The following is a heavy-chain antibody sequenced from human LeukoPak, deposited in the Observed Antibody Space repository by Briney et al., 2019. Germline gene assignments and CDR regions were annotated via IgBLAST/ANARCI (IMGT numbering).Heavy chain of an antibody. V-gene: IGHV4-39*07. CDR2: IYYRGNT. Sequence: SETLSLTCTVSGGSISSSSYYWGWIRQPPGKGLEWIGSIYYRGNTYYNPSLKSRVTISVDTSKNQFSLNLSSVTAADTAVYYCARVGVVVVAAISAAFDIWGQGTMVTVSS. D-gene: IGHD2-15*01. J-gene: IGHJ3*02. CDR1: GGSISSSSYY. CDR3: ARVGVVVVAAISAAFDI.